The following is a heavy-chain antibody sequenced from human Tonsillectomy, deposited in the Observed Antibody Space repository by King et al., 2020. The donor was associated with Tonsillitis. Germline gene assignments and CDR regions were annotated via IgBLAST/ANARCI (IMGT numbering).Heavy chain of an antibody. Sequence: VQLVESGGGLVQPGGSLKLSCAASGFTFSSYAMSWVRQAPGKGLEWVSVIYSGGSSTYYADSVKGRFTISRDNSKNTLYLQMNSLRAEDTAVYYCAKAAVRGVIISSFDYWGQGTLVTVSS. CDR3: AKAAVRGVIISSFDY. D-gene: IGHD3-10*01. CDR2: IYSGGSST. V-gene: IGHV3-23*03. CDR1: GFTFSSYA. J-gene: IGHJ4*02.